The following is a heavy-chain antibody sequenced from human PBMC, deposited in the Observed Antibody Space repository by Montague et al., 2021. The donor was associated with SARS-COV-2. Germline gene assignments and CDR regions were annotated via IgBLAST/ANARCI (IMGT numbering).Heavy chain of an antibody. CDR1: GYTFTGYY. Sequence: SVKVSCKASGYTFTGYYMHWVRQAPGQGLEWMGWINPNGGGTNYAQKFQGWATISVDTSKNQFSLKLSSVTAADTAVYYCARAFIAAAGTTSFDYWGQGTLVTVSS. J-gene: IGHJ4*02. D-gene: IGHD6-13*01. CDR2: INPNGGGT. CDR3: ARAFIAAAGTTSFDY. V-gene: IGHV1-2*04.